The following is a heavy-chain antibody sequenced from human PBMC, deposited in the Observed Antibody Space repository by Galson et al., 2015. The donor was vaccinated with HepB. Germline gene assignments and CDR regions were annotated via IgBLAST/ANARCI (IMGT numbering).Heavy chain of an antibody. D-gene: IGHD3-10*01. CDR2: IDWDDDK. CDR3: ARTIGGPRNYYYYGMDV. CDR1: GFSLSTSGMC. J-gene: IGHJ6*02. Sequence: PALVKPTQTLTLTCTFSGFSLSTSGMCVSWIRQPPGKALEWLALIDWDDDKYYSTSLKTRLTISKDTSKNQVVLTMTNMDPVDTATYYCARTIGGPRNYYYYGMDVWGQGTTVTVSS. V-gene: IGHV2-70*01.